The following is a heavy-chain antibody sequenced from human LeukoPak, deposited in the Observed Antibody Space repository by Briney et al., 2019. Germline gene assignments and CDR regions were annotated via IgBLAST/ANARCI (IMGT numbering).Heavy chain of an antibody. J-gene: IGHJ4*02. Sequence: GGSLTPSCAASGFTFSSYAMSWVCHPPGKGLEWVSAISGSGGSTYYGDSVSVDISTSRDTSKHTLELQIDSLRAEDTAVYYCAKGDSSWCVGYFDYWGQGTLVTVSS. D-gene: IGHD6-13*01. V-gene: IGHV3-23*01. CDR1: GFTFSSYA. CDR3: AKGDSSWCVGYFDY. CDR2: ISGSGGST.